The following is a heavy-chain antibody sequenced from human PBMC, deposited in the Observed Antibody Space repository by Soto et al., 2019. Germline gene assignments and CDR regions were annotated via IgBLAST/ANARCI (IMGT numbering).Heavy chain of an antibody. D-gene: IGHD3-22*01. Sequence: GGSLRLSCAASGFTFDDYAMHWVRQAPGKGLEWVSGLSRNSGRIGYADSVKGRFTISTDNAKNSLYLQMNSLRAEDTALYYCAKAIRDQTYYYDSSPYCYGIDVWGKGTTVTVSS. V-gene: IGHV3-9*01. CDR2: LSRNSGRI. J-gene: IGHJ6*04. CDR3: AKAIRDQTYYYDSSPYCYGIDV. CDR1: GFTFDDYA.